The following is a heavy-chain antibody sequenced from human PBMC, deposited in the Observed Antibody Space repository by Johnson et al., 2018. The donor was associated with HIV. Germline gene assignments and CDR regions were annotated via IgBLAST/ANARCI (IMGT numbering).Heavy chain of an antibody. J-gene: IGHJ3*02. V-gene: IGHV3-11*04. D-gene: IGHD3-10*01. CDR2: ITGSGSSI. CDR3: ARSPGEADAFDI. CDR1: GFTFSDYY. Sequence: QVQLVESGGGLVKPGVSLRLSCAASGFTFSDYYMSWIRQAPGKGLEWVSYITGSGSSIYYADSVKGRFTISRDNAKNSLYLQMNSLRAEDTAMYYCARSPGEADAFDIWGQGTMVTVSS.